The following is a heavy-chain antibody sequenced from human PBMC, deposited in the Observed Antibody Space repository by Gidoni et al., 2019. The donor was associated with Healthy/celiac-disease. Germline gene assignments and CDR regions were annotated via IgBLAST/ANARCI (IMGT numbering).Heavy chain of an antibody. CDR3: ARRGDYYGMDV. D-gene: IGHD3-10*01. CDR1: GFPVSINY. CDR2: IYSGCST. V-gene: IGHV3-53*01. Sequence: EVQLVESGGGLIKPGGSLRLSCSASGFPVSINYMSWVRQAPGKGLEWVSVIYSGCSTYDADSVKGRFTISRENSKNTLYLQMNSRRAEDTAVYYCARRGDYYGMDVWGQGTTVTVSS. J-gene: IGHJ6*02.